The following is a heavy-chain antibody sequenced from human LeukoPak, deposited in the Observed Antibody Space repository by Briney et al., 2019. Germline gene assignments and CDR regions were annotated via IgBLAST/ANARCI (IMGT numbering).Heavy chain of an antibody. V-gene: IGHV1-18*01. CDR3: VRTRRSIAATIFDY. CDR2: VNFYNGNT. Sequence: ASVKVSCKASGYTLSDYGISWVRQARGQGLEWMGWVNFYNGNTKYAEKFQGRLTMTRDTPTSTAYMEVRSLRPDDTAIYYCVRTRRSIAATIFDYWGQGALITVSS. J-gene: IGHJ4*02. CDR1: GYTLSDYG. D-gene: IGHD5-12*01.